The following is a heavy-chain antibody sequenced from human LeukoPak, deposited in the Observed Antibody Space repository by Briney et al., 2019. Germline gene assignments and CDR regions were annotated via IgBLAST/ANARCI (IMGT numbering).Heavy chain of an antibody. J-gene: IGHJ4*02. V-gene: IGHV3-30*03. CDR3: ARDGRTYFDY. Sequence: GRSLRLSCAASGFTFSSYGMHWVRQAPGKGLEWVAVISYDGSNKYYADSVKGRFTISRDNSKNTLYLQMNSLRAEDTAVYYCARDGRTYFDYWGQGTLVTVSS. D-gene: IGHD3/OR15-3a*01. CDR2: ISYDGSNK. CDR1: GFTFSSYG.